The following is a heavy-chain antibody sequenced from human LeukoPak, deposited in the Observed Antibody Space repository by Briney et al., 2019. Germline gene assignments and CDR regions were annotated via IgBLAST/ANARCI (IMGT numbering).Heavy chain of an antibody. CDR2: IYYSGST. V-gene: IGHV4-30-4*08. D-gene: IGHD2-21*02. Sequence: SETLSLTCTVSGGSISSGDYYWSWIRQPPGKGLEWIGYIYYSGSTYYNPSLKSRVTISVDTSKNQFSLKLSSVTAADTAVYYCARGTGPWHDCGDDWGQGTLVTVSS. CDR1: GGSISSGDYY. J-gene: IGHJ4*02. CDR3: ARGTGPWHDCGDD.